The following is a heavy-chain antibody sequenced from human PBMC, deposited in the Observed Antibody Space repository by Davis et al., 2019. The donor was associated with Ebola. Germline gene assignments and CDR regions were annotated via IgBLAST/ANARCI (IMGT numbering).Heavy chain of an antibody. CDR2: ISGSGGST. D-gene: IGHD4-17*01. V-gene: IGHV3-23*01. J-gene: IGHJ6*02. Sequence: GGSLRLSCAASGFTFSSYAMSWVRQAPGKGLEWVSAISGSGGSTYYADSVKGRFTISRDNSKNTLYLQMNSLRAEGTAVYYCAKDIEDYGEVLDYYYGMDVWGQGTTVTVSS. CDR1: GFTFSSYA. CDR3: AKDIEDYGEVLDYYYGMDV.